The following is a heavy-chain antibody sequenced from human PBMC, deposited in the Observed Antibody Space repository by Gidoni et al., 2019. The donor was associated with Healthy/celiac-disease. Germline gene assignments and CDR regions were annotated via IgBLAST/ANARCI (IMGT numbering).Heavy chain of an antibody. CDR3: ARGDADGFDI. CDR2: INHSGST. Sequence: QVQLQQWGAGLLKPSATLSLTGAVDGGSFSGYDWSWIRQPPGKGLEWIGEINHSGSTNYHPSLKRRGTISVATSKNQFSLKLSSVTAAATAVYYCARGDADGFDIWGQGTMVTVSS. J-gene: IGHJ3*02. CDR1: GGSFSGYD. V-gene: IGHV4-34*01.